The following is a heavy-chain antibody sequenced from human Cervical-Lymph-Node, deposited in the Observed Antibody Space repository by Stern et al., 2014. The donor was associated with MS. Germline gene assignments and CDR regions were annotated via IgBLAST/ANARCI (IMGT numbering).Heavy chain of an antibody. CDR3: VRVSTGYSGDF. Sequence: QVQLVQSGSELKKPGASVRLSCKATGYSFTVHAIAWVRQAPGQGLGWVGWINTDTGKPTYDQGFIGRSVISMDTSVTTAYLQVSGLKAEDTAVYYCVRVSTGYSGDFWGQGTLVTVSS. CDR1: GYSFTVHA. V-gene: IGHV7-4-1*02. CDR2: INTDTGKP. D-gene: IGHD2-15*01. J-gene: IGHJ4*02.